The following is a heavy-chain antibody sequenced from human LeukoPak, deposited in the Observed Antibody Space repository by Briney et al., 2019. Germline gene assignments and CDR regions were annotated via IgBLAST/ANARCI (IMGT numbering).Heavy chain of an antibody. Sequence: MPSQTLSLTCTVSGGSISSGTYSWSWIRQPAGKGLEWIGRIYASGSTNYNPSLKSRVTISVDTSINQFSLKLSSVTAADTAVYYCARDCGGYYYDSGNNWFDPWGQGTLVTVSS. D-gene: IGHD3-22*01. V-gene: IGHV4-61*02. CDR1: GGSISSGTYS. J-gene: IGHJ5*02. CDR2: IYASGST. CDR3: ARDCGGYYYDSGNNWFDP.